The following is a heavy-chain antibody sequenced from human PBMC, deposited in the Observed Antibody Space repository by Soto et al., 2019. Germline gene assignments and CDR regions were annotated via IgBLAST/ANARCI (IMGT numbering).Heavy chain of an antibody. J-gene: IGHJ1*01. CDR3: VRASTRGVAERFQD. CDR2: TYYRSNWYF. V-gene: IGHV6-1*01. Sequence: SQTLSLTCAISGDSVSNTRAAWNWIRQSPSRGLEWLGRTYYRSNWYFDYAVSVKSRMTISPDTSKNQFSLQLTSLTPEDTAVYYCVRASTRGVAERFQDWGQGTLVTVSS. D-gene: IGHD3-10*01. CDR1: GDSVSNTRAA.